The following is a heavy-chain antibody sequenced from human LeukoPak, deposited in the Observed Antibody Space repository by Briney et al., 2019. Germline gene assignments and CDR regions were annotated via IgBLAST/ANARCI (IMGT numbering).Heavy chain of an antibody. CDR1: GGSISSGGYY. CDR3: ARVYGSGAPVRDFDY. D-gene: IGHD3-10*01. CDR2: IYYSGST. Sequence: SQTLSLTCTVSGGSISSGGYYWSWIRQHPGKGLEWIGYIYYSGSTYYNPSLKSRVTISVDTSKNQFSLNLTSVTAADTAVYYCARVYGSGAPVRDFDYWGQGTLVTVSS. V-gene: IGHV4-31*03. J-gene: IGHJ4*02.